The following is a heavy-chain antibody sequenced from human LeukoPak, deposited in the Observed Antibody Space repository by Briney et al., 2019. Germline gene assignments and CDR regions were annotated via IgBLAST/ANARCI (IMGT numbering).Heavy chain of an antibody. CDR2: INHSGST. V-gene: IGHV4-34*01. J-gene: IGHJ5*02. CDR1: GGSFSGYY. CDR3: ARGRIYCSSTSCYAGRWFDP. D-gene: IGHD2-2*01. Sequence: SETLSLTCAVYGGSFSGYYWSWIRQPPGKGLEWIGEINHSGSTNYNPSLKSRVTISVDTSKNQFSLKLSSVTAADTAVYYCARGRIYCSSTSCYAGRWFDPWGQGTLVTVSS.